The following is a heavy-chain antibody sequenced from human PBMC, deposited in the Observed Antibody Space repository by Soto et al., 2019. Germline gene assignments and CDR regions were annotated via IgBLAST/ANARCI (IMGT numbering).Heavy chain of an antibody. D-gene: IGHD3-16*02. CDR1: SYTFTSYG. CDR3: ARFSPFSRITFGGVIVEFFPFDY. V-gene: IGHV1-18*01. Sequence: GASVKVSCKASSYTFTSYGISWVRQAPGQGLEWMGWISAYNGNTNYAQKLQGRVTMTTDTSTSTAYMELRSLRSDDTAVYYCARFSPFSRITFGGVIVEFFPFDYWGQGTLVTVSS. CDR2: ISAYNGNT. J-gene: IGHJ4*02.